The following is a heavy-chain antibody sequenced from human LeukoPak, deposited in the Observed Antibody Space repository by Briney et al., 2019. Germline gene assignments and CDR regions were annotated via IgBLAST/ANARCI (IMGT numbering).Heavy chain of an antibody. CDR2: IYYSGST. CDR3: ACTDKHYCYYGMDV. V-gene: IGHV4-31*03. Sequence: SETLSLTCTVSGGSFSSGGYYWSWIRQHPGKGLEWIGYIYYSGSTYYNPSLKSRVTISVDTSKNQFSLKLSSVTAADTAVYYCACTDKHYCYYGMDVWGQGTTVTVSS. CDR1: GGSFSSGGYY. J-gene: IGHJ6*02.